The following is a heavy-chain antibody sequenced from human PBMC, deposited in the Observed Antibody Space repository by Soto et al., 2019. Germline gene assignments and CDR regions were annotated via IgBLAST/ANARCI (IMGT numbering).Heavy chain of an antibody. Sequence: QVQLVESGGGVVQPGRSLRLSCAASGFTFSSYGMHWVRQAPGKGLEWVAVIWYDGSNKYYADSVKGRFTISRDNSKNTLYLQMNSLRAEDTAVYYCARDNSVRSGWSNYFDYWGQGTLVTVSS. D-gene: IGHD6-19*01. CDR3: ARDNSVRSGWSNYFDY. V-gene: IGHV3-33*01. CDR1: GFTFSSYG. J-gene: IGHJ4*02. CDR2: IWYDGSNK.